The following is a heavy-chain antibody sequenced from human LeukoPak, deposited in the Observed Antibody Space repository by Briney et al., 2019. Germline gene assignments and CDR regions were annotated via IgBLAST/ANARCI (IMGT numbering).Heavy chain of an antibody. CDR2: INNDGSST. Sequence: PGGSLRLSCAASGFTFSSHWMHWVRQAPGKGLVWVSRINNDGSSTNYADSVKGRFTISRDNAKNTLYLQMNSLRAEDTAVYYCAKEHSSSWYRIGDFDYWGQGTLVTVSS. D-gene: IGHD6-13*01. CDR3: AKEHSSSWYRIGDFDY. V-gene: IGHV3-74*01. CDR1: GFTFSSHW. J-gene: IGHJ4*02.